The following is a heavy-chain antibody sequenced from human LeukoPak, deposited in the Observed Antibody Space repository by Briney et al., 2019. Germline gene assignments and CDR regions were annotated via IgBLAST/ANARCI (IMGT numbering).Heavy chain of an antibody. CDR1: GGSITSSIYY. CDR2: IYYSGRT. CDR3: ATPLRSDTAMVMPEH. D-gene: IGHD5-18*01. Sequence: SETLSLTCTVSGGSITSSIYYWGWIRQPPGKGLEWIGSIYYSGRTYYNPSLKSRVTISVDTSKNQFSLKLSSVTAADTGVYYCATPLRSDTAMVMPEHWGQGTLVIVSS. J-gene: IGHJ1*01. V-gene: IGHV4-39*01.